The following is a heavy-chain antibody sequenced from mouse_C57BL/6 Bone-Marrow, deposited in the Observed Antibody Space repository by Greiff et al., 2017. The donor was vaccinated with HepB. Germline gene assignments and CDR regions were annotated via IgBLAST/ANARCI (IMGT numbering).Heavy chain of an antibody. CDR1: GSTFPSYG. J-gene: IGHJ1*03. D-gene: IGHD1-1*01. CDR2: FYPRIGNT. Sequence: QVKLKESGAELARPGASVKLSCKASGSTFPSYGIGWVKRRTGQGLGWIGKFYPRIGNTNYNEKFKGKATLTADKSSSTAYMELRSLTSEDSAVYFCARGPLYYYGSSYWYFDVWGTGTTVTVSS. V-gene: IGHV1-81*01. CDR3: ARGPLYYYGSSYWYFDV.